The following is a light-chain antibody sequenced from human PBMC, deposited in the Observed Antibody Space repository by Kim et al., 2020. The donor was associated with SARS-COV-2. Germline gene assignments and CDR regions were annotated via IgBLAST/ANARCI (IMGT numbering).Light chain of an antibody. CDR3: QQYGSSPLT. CDR1: HSVSSGY. V-gene: IGKV3-20*01. CDR2: GAS. J-gene: IGKJ4*01. Sequence: SPGGSASLSCRASHSVSSGYLAWYQQKPGQAPRLLIYGASSRATGIPDRFSGSGSRTDFTLTISRLEPEDVAVYYCQQYGSSPLTFGGGTKVDIK.